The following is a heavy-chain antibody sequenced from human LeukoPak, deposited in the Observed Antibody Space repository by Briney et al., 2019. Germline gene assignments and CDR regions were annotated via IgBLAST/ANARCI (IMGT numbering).Heavy chain of an antibody. D-gene: IGHD3/OR15-3a*01. V-gene: IGHV3-21*01. CDR1: GFTFSNYG. Sequence: GGSLRLSCAASGFTFSNYGMSWVRQAPGKGLEWVSSISTAGSYIQYAGVVKGRFTVSRDNAKNSLYLQMTRLRVDDTAVYYCVRGDFQSGNWGQGTLVTVSS. CDR3: VRGDFQSGN. CDR2: ISTAGSYI. J-gene: IGHJ4*02.